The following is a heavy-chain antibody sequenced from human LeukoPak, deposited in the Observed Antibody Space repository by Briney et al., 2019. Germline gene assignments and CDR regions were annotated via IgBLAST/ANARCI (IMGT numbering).Heavy chain of an antibody. V-gene: IGHV4-30-2*01. CDR3: ARPLGSGSYFDY. Sequence: SQTLSLTCAVSGGSISSGGYSWSWIRQPPGKGLEWIGYIYHSGSTYYNPSLKSRVTISVDRSKNQFSLKLSSVTAADTAVYYCARPLGSGSYFDYWGQGTLVTVSS. D-gene: IGHD1-26*01. CDR2: IYHSGST. CDR1: GGSISSGGYS. J-gene: IGHJ4*02.